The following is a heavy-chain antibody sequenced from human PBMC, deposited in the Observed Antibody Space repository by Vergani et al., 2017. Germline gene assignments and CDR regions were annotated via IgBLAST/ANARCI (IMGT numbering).Heavy chain of an antibody. CDR3: AKAGNDPFYYYYMDV. J-gene: IGHJ6*03. CDR2: ISGSGGST. D-gene: IGHD1-1*01. Sequence: VQLAESGGGVVQPGRSLRLSCAGSGFTLSSHAMHWVRQAPGKGLEWVSAISGSGGSTYYADSVMGRFTISRDNSKKTLYLQMNSLRAEDTAVYYCAKAGNDPFYYYYMDVWGKGTTVTVSS. V-gene: IGHV3-23*04. CDR1: GFTLSSHA.